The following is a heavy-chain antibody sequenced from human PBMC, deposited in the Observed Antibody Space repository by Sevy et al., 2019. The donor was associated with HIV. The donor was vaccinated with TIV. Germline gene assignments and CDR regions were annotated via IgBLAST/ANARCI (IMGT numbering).Heavy chain of an antibody. CDR1: GFTFSSYA. CDR2: ISYDGSNK. D-gene: IGHD2-21*02. J-gene: IGHJ4*02. CDR3: ARVARPLPPLNYFHY. Sequence: GGSLRLSCAASGFTFSSYAMHWVRQAPGKGLEWVAVISYDGSNKYYADSVKGRFTISRDNSKNTLYLQMNSLRAEDTAVYYCARVARPLPPLNYFHYWGQGTLVTVSS. V-gene: IGHV3-30-3*01.